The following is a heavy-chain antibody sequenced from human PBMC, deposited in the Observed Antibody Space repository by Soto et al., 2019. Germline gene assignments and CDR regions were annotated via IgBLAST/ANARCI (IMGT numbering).Heavy chain of an antibody. Sequence: GGSLRLSCAASGFSFSRSGMHWVRQAPGKGLEWVAVLWFEGNKEYYADSVKGRFIISRDNSKNTLYLQMNSLRAEDTAAYYCARDGQRSSSHYYYGMDVWGQGTTVTV. CDR2: LWFEGNKE. CDR3: ARDGQRSSSHYYYGMDV. CDR1: GFSFSRSG. J-gene: IGHJ6*02. D-gene: IGHD6-13*01. V-gene: IGHV3-33*01.